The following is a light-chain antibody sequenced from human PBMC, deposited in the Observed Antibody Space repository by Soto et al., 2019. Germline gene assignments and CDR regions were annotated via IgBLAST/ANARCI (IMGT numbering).Light chain of an antibody. V-gene: IGKV3-20*01. J-gene: IGKJ1*01. CDR2: GAS. CDR1: QSVSSTY. CDR3: QQFDSSRWT. Sequence: ELVLTQSPGTLSLSPGERATLSCRASQSVSSTYLAWYQQRPGQAPRLLIYGASSRATGIPDRFTGSGSGTDFTLTISRLEPEDFAMYYCQQFDSSRWTFGQGTKVDIK.